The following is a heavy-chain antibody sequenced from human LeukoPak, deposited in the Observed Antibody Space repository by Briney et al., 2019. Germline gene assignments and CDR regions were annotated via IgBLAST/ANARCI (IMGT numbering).Heavy chain of an antibody. V-gene: IGHV3-15*07. Sequence: GGSLRLSCAASGFTFSNAWMNWVRQAPGKGLEWVGRIKSKTDGGTTDYAAPVKGRFTISRDDTKNTLYLQMNSLKTEDTAVYYCTTDHDYGDYGMDWGQGTLVTVSS. J-gene: IGHJ4*02. CDR3: TTDHDYGDYGMD. CDR2: IKSKTDGGTT. D-gene: IGHD4-17*01. CDR1: GFTFSNAW.